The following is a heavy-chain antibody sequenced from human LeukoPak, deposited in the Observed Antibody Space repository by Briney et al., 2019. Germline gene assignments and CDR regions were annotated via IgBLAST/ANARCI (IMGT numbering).Heavy chain of an antibody. Sequence: SVKVSCKASGGTFNSYAISWVRQAPGQGLEWMVGSIPIFGTANYAQKFQGRVTITTDESTSTAYMELCSLRSEDTAVYYCARPGYYDSDQYFQHWGQGTLVTVSS. D-gene: IGHD3-22*01. V-gene: IGHV1-69*05. J-gene: IGHJ1*01. CDR3: ARPGYYDSDQYFQH. CDR1: GGTFNSYA. CDR2: SIPIFGTA.